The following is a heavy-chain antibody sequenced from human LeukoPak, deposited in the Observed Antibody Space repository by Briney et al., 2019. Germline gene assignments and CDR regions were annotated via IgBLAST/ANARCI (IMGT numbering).Heavy chain of an antibody. Sequence: ASVKVSCKASGYTFTGYYMHWVRQAPGQGLEWMGWINPHSGDTNYAQKFQGRVTMTGDTAISTAYMELSRLRSDDTAIYSCARVWDPAPCSTTCPPRFDPWGKGTLVIVSS. CDR3: ARVWDPAPCSTTCPPRFDP. V-gene: IGHV1-2*02. D-gene: IGHD2-2*01. J-gene: IGHJ5*02. CDR1: GYTFTGYY. CDR2: INPHSGDT.